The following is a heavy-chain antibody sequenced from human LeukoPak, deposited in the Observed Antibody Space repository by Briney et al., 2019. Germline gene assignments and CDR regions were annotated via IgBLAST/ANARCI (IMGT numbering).Heavy chain of an antibody. CDR3: ARRPRDTSGYYLGAFEA. D-gene: IGHD3-22*01. J-gene: IGHJ3*01. CDR1: GFIFSTYA. CDR2: IGASGADT. Sequence: GGSLRLSCEVSGFIFSTYAMTWVRQAPGKGREWVSAIGASGADTYYSDSAKGRFTISRDNSKSTLYLHMSSLRAEDTAVYFCARRPRDTSGYYLGAFEAWGQGTTVTVSS. V-gene: IGHV3-23*01.